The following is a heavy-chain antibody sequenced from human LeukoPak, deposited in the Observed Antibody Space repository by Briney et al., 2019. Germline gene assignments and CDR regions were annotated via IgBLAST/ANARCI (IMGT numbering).Heavy chain of an antibody. J-gene: IGHJ4*02. CDR3: TSNLYCSTSSCYTLDN. Sequence: PGGSLRLSCGASGFTFSNGWMSWVRQAPGKGLEWVGRIKSKSERGTTDYAAPVKGRFTISRDGSTNTVYLHMNSLKTEDTAVYFCTSNLYCSTSSCYTLDNWGQGTLVAVSP. CDR1: GFTFSNGW. D-gene: IGHD2-2*02. V-gene: IGHV3-15*01. CDR2: IKSKSERGTT.